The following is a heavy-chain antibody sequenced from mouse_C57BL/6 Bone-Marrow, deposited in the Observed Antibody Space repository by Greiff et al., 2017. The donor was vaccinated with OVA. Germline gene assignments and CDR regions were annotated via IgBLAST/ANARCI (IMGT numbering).Heavy chain of an antibody. V-gene: IGHV1-19*01. Sequence: EVQLQQSGPVLVKPGASVKMSCKASGYTFTDYYMNWVKQSHGKSLEWIGVINPYNGGTSYNQKFKGKATLTVYKSSSTAYMELNSLTSEDSAVYYCAREYLTWFAYWGQGTLVTVSA. CDR1: GYTFTDYY. CDR2: INPYNGGT. J-gene: IGHJ3*01. CDR3: AREYLTWFAY. D-gene: IGHD5-1*01.